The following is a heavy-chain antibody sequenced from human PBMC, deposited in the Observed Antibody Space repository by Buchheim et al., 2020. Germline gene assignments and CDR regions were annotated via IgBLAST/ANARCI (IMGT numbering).Heavy chain of an antibody. D-gene: IGHD1-20*01. CDR2: INHSGST. CDR3: ATLSRYNWNDASLLDPNDY. CDR1: GGSFSGYY. J-gene: IGHJ4*02. V-gene: IGHV4-34*01. Sequence: QVQLQQWGAGLLKPSETLSLTCAVYGGSFSGYYWSWIRQPPGKGLEWIGEINHSGSTNYNPSLKSRVTISVDTSKNQFSLQLRSVTAADTAVYYCATLSRYNWNDASLLDPNDYWGQGTL.